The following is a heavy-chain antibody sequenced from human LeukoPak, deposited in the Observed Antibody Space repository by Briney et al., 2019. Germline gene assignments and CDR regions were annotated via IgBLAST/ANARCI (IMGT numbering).Heavy chain of an antibody. CDR3: ARSNNDGDYLGVRFDY. CDR1: GYTFSSYA. CDR2: INTNTGNP. J-gene: IGHJ4*02. D-gene: IGHD4-17*01. V-gene: IGHV7-4-1*02. Sequence: ASVKVSCKASGYTFSSYAMNWVRQAPGQGLEWMGWINTNTGNPTYAQGFTGRFVFSLDTSVSTAYLQISSLQAEDTAVYYCARSNNDGDYLGVRFDYWGQGTLVTVSS.